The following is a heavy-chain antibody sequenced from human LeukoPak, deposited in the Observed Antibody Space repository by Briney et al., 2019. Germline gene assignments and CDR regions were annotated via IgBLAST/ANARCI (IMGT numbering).Heavy chain of an antibody. CDR2: ISGSGGST. CDR3: AKGLPRTYYYDSSGYCDY. J-gene: IGHJ4*02. Sequence: PGGSLRLSCAASGFTFSSYAMSWVRQAPGKGLEWVSAISGSGGSTYYADSVTGRFTISRDNSKSTLYLELNSLRAEDTAVYYCAKGLPRTYYYDSSGYCDYWGQGTLVTVSS. D-gene: IGHD3-22*01. V-gene: IGHV3-23*01. CDR1: GFTFSSYA.